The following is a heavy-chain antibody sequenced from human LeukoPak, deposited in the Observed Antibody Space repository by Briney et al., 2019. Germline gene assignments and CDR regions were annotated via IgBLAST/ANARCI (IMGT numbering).Heavy chain of an antibody. J-gene: IGHJ6*02. Sequence: SETLSLTCTVSGGSISSYYWSWIRQPPGKGLEWIGYIYYSGSTNYNPSLKSRVTISVHTSKNQFSLKLSSVTAADTAVYYCARLGTSSYYYGMDVWGQGTTVTVSS. CDR2: IYYSGST. CDR3: ARLGTSSYYYGMDV. CDR1: GGSISSYY. D-gene: IGHD2-2*01. V-gene: IGHV4-59*08.